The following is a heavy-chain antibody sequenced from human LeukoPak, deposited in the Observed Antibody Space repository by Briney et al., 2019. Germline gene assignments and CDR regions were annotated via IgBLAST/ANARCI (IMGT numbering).Heavy chain of an antibody. D-gene: IGHD6-13*01. J-gene: IGHJ4*02. CDR2: INPNSGGT. CDR3: AKSAQYSSAWFTGSFDY. V-gene: IGHV1-2*02. Sequence: GASVKVSCKASGYTFTGYYMHWVRQAPGQGLEWMGWINPNSGGTNYAQKFQGRVTMTRDTSISTAYMELSRLRSDDTAVYYCAKSAQYSSAWFTGSFDYWGQGTLVTVSS. CDR1: GYTFTGYY.